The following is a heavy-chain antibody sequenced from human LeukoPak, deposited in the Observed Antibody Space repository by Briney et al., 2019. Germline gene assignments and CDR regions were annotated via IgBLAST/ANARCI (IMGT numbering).Heavy chain of an antibody. D-gene: IGHD5-12*01. V-gene: IGHV1-69*13. CDR3: AREHSGYYGFDY. CDR2: IIPIFGTA. J-gene: IGHJ4*02. CDR1: GYTFTGYY. Sequence: SVKVSCKASGYTFTGYYMHWVRQAPGQGLEWMGGIIPIFGTANYAQKFQGRVTITADESTSTAYMELSSLRSEDTAVYYCAREHSGYYGFDYWGQGTLVTVSS.